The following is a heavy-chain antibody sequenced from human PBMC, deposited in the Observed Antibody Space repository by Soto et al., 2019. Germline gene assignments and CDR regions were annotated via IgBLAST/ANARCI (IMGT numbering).Heavy chain of an antibody. J-gene: IGHJ6*02. D-gene: IGHD3-22*01. CDR1: GGSISSSNW. V-gene: IGHV4-4*02. CDR2: IYHSGST. CDR3: ARSPDSSGYYPRRYYYGMDV. Sequence: SETLSLTCDVSGGSISSSNWWSWVRQPPGKGLEWIGEIYHSGSTNYNPSLKSRVTISVDKSKNQFSLKLSSVTAADTAVYYCARSPDSSGYYPRRYYYGMDVWGQGTTVTVSS.